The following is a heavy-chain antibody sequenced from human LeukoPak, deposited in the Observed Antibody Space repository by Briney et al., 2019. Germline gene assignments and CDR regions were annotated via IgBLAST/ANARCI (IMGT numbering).Heavy chain of an antibody. CDR3: ARARYSSGWYYFDY. CDR2: INPNSGGT. D-gene: IGHD6-19*01. V-gene: IGHV1-2*02. Sequence: ASVKVSCKASGYTFTGYYMHWVRQAPGQGLEWMGWINPNSGGTNYAQKFQGRVTMTRDTSISTAYMELSRLRSDDTAVYYCARARYSSGWYYFDYWGQGTLVTVSS. J-gene: IGHJ4*02. CDR1: GYTFTGYY.